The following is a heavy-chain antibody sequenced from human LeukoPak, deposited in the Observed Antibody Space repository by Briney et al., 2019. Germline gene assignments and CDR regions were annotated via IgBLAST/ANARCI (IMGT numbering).Heavy chain of an antibody. J-gene: IGHJ5*02. V-gene: IGHV1-18*01. D-gene: IGHD3-22*01. CDR3: ARAGPRGRKGYDSSGYKDWFDP. CDR1: GYTFTSYG. CDR2: ISAYNGNT. Sequence: ASVKVSCKASGYTFTSYGISWVRQAPGQGLEWMGWISAYNGNTNYAQKLQGRVTMTTDTSTSTAYMELRSLRSDDTAVYYCARAGPRGRKGYDSSGYKDWFDPWGQGTLVTVSS.